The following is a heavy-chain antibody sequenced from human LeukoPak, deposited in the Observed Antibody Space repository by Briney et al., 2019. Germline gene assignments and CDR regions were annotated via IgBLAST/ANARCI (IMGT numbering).Heavy chain of an antibody. J-gene: IGHJ4*02. CDR3: ARAPYYYDSSGYYYVFDY. CDR2: IYYSGST. D-gene: IGHD3-22*01. CDR1: GGSISSYY. V-gene: IGHV4-59*01. Sequence: PSETLSLTCTVSGGSISSYYWSWIRQPPGKGLEWIGYIYYSGSTNYNPSLKSRVTISVDTSKNQFSLKLSSVTAADTAVYYCARAPYYYDSSGYYYVFDYWGQGTVVTVSS.